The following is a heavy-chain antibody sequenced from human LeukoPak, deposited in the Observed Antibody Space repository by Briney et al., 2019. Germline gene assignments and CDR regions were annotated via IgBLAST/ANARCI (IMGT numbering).Heavy chain of an antibody. D-gene: IGHD3-10*01. J-gene: IGHJ4*02. Sequence: SETLSLTCTVSGGSISSYYWSWIRQPPGKGLEWIGYIYYSGSTNYNPSLKSRVTISVDTSKNQFSLKLSSVTAADTAVYYCAREVNYYGSGSFDYWGQGTLVTVSS. V-gene: IGHV4-59*01. CDR1: GGSISSYY. CDR2: IYYSGST. CDR3: AREVNYYGSGSFDY.